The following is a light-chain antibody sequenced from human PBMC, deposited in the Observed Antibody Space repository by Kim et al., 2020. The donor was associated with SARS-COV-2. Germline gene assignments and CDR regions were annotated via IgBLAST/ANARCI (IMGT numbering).Light chain of an antibody. CDR3: QQRSNWPGT. J-gene: IGKJ2*01. CDR1: QSVSSC. Sequence: SSAPGERATLSCRASQSVSSCLAWYQQKPGQAPRLLIYDASNRATGIPARFSGSGSGTDFTLTISSLEPEDFAVYYCQQRSNWPGTFGQGTKLEIK. CDR2: DAS. V-gene: IGKV3-11*01.